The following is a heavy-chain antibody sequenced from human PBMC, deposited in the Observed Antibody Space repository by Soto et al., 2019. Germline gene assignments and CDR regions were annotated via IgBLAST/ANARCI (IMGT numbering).Heavy chain of an antibody. CDR2: IWYDGSNK. CDR3: ARDPTYYDILTGYYPYFDY. Sequence: GSLRLSCAASGFTFSSYGMHWVRQAPGKGLEWVAVIWYDGSNKYYADSVKGRFTISRDNSKNTLYLQMNSLRAEDTAVYYCARDPTYYDILTGYYPYFDYWGQGTLVTVSS. J-gene: IGHJ4*02. CDR1: GFTFSSYG. V-gene: IGHV3-33*01. D-gene: IGHD3-9*01.